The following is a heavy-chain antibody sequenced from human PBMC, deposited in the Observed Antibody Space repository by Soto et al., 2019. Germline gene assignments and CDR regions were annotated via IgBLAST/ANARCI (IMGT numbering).Heavy chain of an antibody. CDR1: GGTIDRSNYY. J-gene: IGHJ4*02. CDR3: ARHFVAVVIKGWGY. CDR2: TYYNGNA. Sequence: PSETLCLTCNVSGGTIDRSNYYWDWNRQPPGKGLEWIGTTYYNGNAYYNPSLKSRVSMSVDTSKNQFSLKLVSVTAADTAVYYCARHFVAVVIKGWGYWGQGTLVTVSS. D-gene: IGHD3-10*01. V-gene: IGHV4-39*01.